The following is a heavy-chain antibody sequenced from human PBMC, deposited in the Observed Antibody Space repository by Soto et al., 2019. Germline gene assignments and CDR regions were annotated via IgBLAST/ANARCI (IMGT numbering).Heavy chain of an antibody. V-gene: IGHV1-69*06. D-gene: IGHD6-6*01. J-gene: IGHJ6*02. CDR1: GGTFSSYA. CDR3: AIPTRIAARRSLGYYYYYGMDV. CDR2: IIPIFGTA. Sequence: QVQLVQSGAEVKKPGSSVKVSCKASGGTFSSYAISWVRQAPGQGLEWMGGIIPIFGTANYAQKFQGRVTITADKSTSTAYMELSSLRSEDTAVYYCAIPTRIAARRSLGYYYYYGMDVWGQGTTVTVSS.